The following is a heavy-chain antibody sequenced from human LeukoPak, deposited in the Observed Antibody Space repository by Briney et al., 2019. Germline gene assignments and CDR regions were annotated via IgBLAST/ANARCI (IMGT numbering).Heavy chain of an antibody. CDR2: INTNTGNP. V-gene: IGHV7-4-1*02. D-gene: IGHD6-13*01. Sequence: GASVKVSCKASGYTFTSYDINWVRQAPGQGLEWMGWINTNTGNPTYAQGFTGRFVFPLDTSVSTAYLQISSLKAEDTAVYYCARDGIAAAGTRRLWFAPGAQGARVTVSS. J-gene: IGHJ5*02. CDR3: ARDGIAAAGTRRLWFAP. CDR1: GYTFTSYD.